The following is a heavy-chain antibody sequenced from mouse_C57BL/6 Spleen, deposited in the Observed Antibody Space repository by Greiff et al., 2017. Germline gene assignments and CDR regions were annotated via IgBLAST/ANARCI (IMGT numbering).Heavy chain of an antibody. CDR3: ARRDYGSSYGFDY. D-gene: IGHD1-1*01. CDR1: GFNIKNTY. CDR2: IDPANGNT. J-gene: IGHJ2*01. V-gene: IGHV14-3*01. Sequence: EVQLQESVAELVRPGASVKLSCTASGFNIKNTYMHWVKQRPEQGLEWIGRIDPANGNTKYAPKFQGKATITADTSSNTAYLQLSSLTSEDTAIYYCARRDYGSSYGFDYWGQGTTLTVSS.